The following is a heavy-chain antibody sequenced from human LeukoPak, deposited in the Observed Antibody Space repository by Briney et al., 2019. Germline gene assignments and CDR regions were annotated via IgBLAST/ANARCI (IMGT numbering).Heavy chain of an antibody. CDR3: AILWFGESYYFDY. V-gene: IGHV1-46*01. J-gene: IGHJ4*02. CDR1: GYTFTSYY. Sequence: ASVTVSCTASGYTFTSYYMHWVRQAPGQGLEWMGIINPSGGSTSYAQKFQGRVTMTRDTSTSTVYMELRSLSSEDTAVYYCAILWFGESYYFDYWGQGTLVTVSS. CDR2: INPSGGST. D-gene: IGHD3-10*01.